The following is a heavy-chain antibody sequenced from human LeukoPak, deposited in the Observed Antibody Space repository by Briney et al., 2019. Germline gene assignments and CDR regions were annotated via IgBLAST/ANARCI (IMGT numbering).Heavy chain of an antibody. CDR3: TRDMGYYYGSGSYYYYMDV. Sequence: GGSLRLSCIASGFTFGDYAMSWFRQAPGQGLEWVGFIRSKTYGGTPEYAASVKGRFTISRDDSKSIAYLQMNSLKTEDTAIYYCTRDMGYYYGSGSYYYYMDVWGKGTTVTVSS. D-gene: IGHD3-10*01. CDR2: IRSKTYGGTP. J-gene: IGHJ6*03. V-gene: IGHV3-49*03. CDR1: GFTFGDYA.